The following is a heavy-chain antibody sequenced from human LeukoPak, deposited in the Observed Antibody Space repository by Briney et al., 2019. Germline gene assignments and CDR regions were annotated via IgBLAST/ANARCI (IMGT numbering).Heavy chain of an antibody. V-gene: IGHV1-8*01. CDR2: MNPNSGNT. Sequence: ASVKVSCKASGYTFTSYDINWVRQATGQGLEWMGWMNPNSGNTGYAQKFQGRVTMTRNTSISTAYMELSSLRSEDTAVDYCARGCHDFFGVVPCYWGQGTLVTVSS. CDR1: GYTFTSYD. D-gene: IGHD3-3*01. J-gene: IGHJ4*02. CDR3: ARGCHDFFGVVPCY.